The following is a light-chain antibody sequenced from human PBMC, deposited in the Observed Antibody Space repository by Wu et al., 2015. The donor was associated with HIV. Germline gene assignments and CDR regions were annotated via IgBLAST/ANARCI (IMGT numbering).Light chain of an antibody. J-gene: IGKJ1*01. V-gene: IGKV3-20*01. CDR2: GTS. CDR3: QQYASSPWT. CDR1: QTVSNTY. Sequence: EIVLTQSPGTLSLSPGERATLSCRASQTVSNTYLAWYQQKPGQAPRLLIYGTSSRATGIPDRFSGSGSGTDFTFTISRLEPEDFAVYHCQQYASSPWTFGQGTKVEIK.